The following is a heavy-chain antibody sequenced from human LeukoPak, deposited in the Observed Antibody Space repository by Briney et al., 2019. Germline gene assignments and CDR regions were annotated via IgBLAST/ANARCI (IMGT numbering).Heavy chain of an antibody. J-gene: IGHJ4*02. V-gene: IGHV3-74*01. CDR3: AREDGDAYNFFDY. CDR1: GFTFSTYW. CDR2: INTDGSTT. Sequence: GGSLRLSCAASGFTFSTYWMHWVRQSPGKGLVWVSRINTDGSTTSYADSVKGRFTISRDNAKNTLYLQMNSLTAEDTAVYYCAREDGDAYNFFDYWAREPWSPSPQ. D-gene: IGHD5-24*01.